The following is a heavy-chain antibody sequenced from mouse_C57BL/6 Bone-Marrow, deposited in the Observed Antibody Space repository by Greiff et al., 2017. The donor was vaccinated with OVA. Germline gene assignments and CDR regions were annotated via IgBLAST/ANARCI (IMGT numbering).Heavy chain of an antibody. V-gene: IGHV7-3*01. CDR3: ARFHYYGSSDVGIYYAMDN. D-gene: IGHD1-1*01. Sequence: EVQVVESGGGLVQPGGSLSLSCAASGFTFTDYYMSWVRQPPGKALEWLGFIRNKANGYTTEYSASVKGRFTISRDNSQSILYLQMNALRAEDSATYYCARFHYYGSSDVGIYYAMDNWGEEDSDTVSS. CDR2: IRNKANGYTT. CDR1: GFTFTDYY. J-gene: IGHJ4*01.